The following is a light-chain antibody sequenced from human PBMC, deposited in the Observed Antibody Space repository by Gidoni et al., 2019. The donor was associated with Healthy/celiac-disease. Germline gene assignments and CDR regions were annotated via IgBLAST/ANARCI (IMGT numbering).Light chain of an antibody. Sequence: AIQMIQSPSSLSASVADRLTITCRANHGIRNDLGWYQQKPGKAPKLLIYAASSLHSGVPSRFSGSGSGTDFTLNISSLQPEDFATYYCLQDYNCPWTFGQGTKVEIK. CDR3: LQDYNCPWT. V-gene: IGKV1-6*01. CDR1: HGIRND. J-gene: IGKJ1*01. CDR2: AAS.